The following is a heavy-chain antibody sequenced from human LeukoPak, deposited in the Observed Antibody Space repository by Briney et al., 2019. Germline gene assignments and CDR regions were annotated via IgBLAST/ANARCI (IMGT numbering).Heavy chain of an antibody. J-gene: IGHJ4*02. Sequence: SETLSLTCTVSGGSISSSSYYRGRIRQPPGKGLEWIGSIYYSGSTYYNPSLKSRVTISVDTSKNQFSLKLSSVTAADTAVYYCARIVRIAVAGSWGQGTLVTVSS. CDR1: GGSISSSSYY. V-gene: IGHV4-39*01. CDR3: ARIVRIAVAGS. D-gene: IGHD6-19*01. CDR2: IYYSGST.